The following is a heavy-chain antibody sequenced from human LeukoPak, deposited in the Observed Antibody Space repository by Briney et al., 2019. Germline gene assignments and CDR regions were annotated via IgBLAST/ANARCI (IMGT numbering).Heavy chain of an antibody. D-gene: IGHD3-22*01. CDR2: ISYDGSNK. CDR1: GFTFSSYG. CDR3: AKDLSPRENYYDSSGYLGAFEI. Sequence: PGGSLRLSCAASGFTFSSYGMHWVRQAPGKGLEWAAVISYDGSNKYYADSVKGRFTISRDNSKNTLYLQMNSLRAEDTAVYYCAKDLSPRENYYDSSGYLGAFEIWGQGTMVTVSS. V-gene: IGHV3-30*18. J-gene: IGHJ3*02.